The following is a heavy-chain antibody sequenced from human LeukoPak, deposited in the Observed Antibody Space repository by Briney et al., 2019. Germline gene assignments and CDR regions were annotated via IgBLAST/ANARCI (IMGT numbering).Heavy chain of an antibody. D-gene: IGHD5-18*01. J-gene: IGHJ5*02. CDR3: AKTAHSYGTRGGWFDP. Sequence: PGGSLRLSCAASGFTFSSYAMSWVRQAPGKGLEWVSAISGSGGSTYYADSVKGRFTISRDNSKNTLYLQMNSLRAEDTAVYYCAKTAHSYGTRGGWFDPWGQGTLVTVSS. CDR2: ISGSGGST. V-gene: IGHV3-23*01. CDR1: GFTFSSYA.